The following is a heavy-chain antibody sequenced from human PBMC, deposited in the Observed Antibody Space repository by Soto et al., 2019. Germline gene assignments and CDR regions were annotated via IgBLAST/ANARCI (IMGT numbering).Heavy chain of an antibody. Sequence: QVQLVESGGGVVQPGRSLRLSCAASGFTFSSYAMHWVRQAPGKGLEWVAVISYDGSNKYYADSVKGRFTISRDNSKNTLYLQMNRLRAEDTAVYYCARDSRFRGIVGARVYFDYWGQGTLVTVSS. D-gene: IGHD1-26*01. CDR3: ARDSRFRGIVGARVYFDY. V-gene: IGHV3-30-3*01. CDR1: GFTFSSYA. CDR2: ISYDGSNK. J-gene: IGHJ4*02.